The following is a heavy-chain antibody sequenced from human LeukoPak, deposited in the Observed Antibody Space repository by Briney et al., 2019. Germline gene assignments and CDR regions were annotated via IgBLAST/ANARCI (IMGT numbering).Heavy chain of an antibody. Sequence: GGSLRLSCAASGFTFSSHWMHWVRQAPGKGLVWVSRINSDGSSTSYADSVKGRFTISRDNAKNTLYLQMNSLRAEDTAVYYCAREYCSGGSCYRRVDYYYYYGMDVWGQGTTVTVSS. V-gene: IGHV3-74*01. CDR1: GFTFSSHW. J-gene: IGHJ6*02. CDR2: INSDGSST. CDR3: AREYCSGGSCYRRVDYYYYYGMDV. D-gene: IGHD2-15*01.